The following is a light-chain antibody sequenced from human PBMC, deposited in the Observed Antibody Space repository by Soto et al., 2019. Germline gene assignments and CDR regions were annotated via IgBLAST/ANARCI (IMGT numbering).Light chain of an antibody. CDR1: SGDGGSYNL. J-gene: IGLJ1*01. V-gene: IGLV2-23*03. CDR3: CSYAGSSTFVV. Sequence: QSALTQPASVSGSPGQTITISCTVTSGDGGSYNLVSWYQQHPGKAPKLVIYEGSKRPSGVSNRCSGSKSGNTPSLTISGLQAEDEADYYCCSYAGSSTFVVFRTGTKVTVL. CDR2: EGS.